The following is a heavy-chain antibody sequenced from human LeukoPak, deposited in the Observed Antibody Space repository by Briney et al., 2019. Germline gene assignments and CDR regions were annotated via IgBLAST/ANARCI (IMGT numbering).Heavy chain of an antibody. Sequence: GGSLRLSCAASGSTFSDYYMSWIRQAPGKGLEWVSYISSSGSTIYYADSVKGRFTISRDNAKNSLYLQMNSLRAEDTAVHYCAREGSWYEFDYWGQGTLVTVSS. CDR1: GSTFSDYY. V-gene: IGHV3-11*04. J-gene: IGHJ4*02. CDR3: AREGSWYEFDY. D-gene: IGHD6-13*01. CDR2: ISSSGSTI.